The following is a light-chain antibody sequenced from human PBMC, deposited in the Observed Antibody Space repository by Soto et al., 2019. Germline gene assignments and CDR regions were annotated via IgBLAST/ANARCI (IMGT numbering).Light chain of an antibody. Sequence: IRRTQSLSSFSAYPGGSVTITCLASQGTSSYLAWNQQKPGKAPELLIYAASTLQSGVPSRFSGSGSGTDFTLTISCLQSEDSATYYCQQAKSFPWTFGQGTKVDIK. CDR1: QGTSSY. V-gene: IGKV1-8*01. CDR2: AAS. CDR3: QQAKSFPWT. J-gene: IGKJ1*01.